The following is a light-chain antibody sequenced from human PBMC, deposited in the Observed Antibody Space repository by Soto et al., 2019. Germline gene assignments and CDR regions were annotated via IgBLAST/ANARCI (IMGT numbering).Light chain of an antibody. V-gene: IGLV1-44*01. CDR3: AAWDDRLNGVV. CDR2: TSH. CDR1: SSNIGSNP. Sequence: QSVLTQPPSVSGTPGQTVTISCSGSSSNIGSNPVNWYQQLPGTAPKLLLSTSHERVPDRFSDSKSGTSASLAISGLQSEDEAEYYCAAWDDRLNGVVFGGGTKLTVL. J-gene: IGLJ2*01.